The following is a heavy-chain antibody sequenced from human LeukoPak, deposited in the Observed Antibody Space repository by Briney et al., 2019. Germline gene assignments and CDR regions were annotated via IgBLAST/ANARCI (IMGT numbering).Heavy chain of an antibody. Sequence: SETLSFTCAVYGGSFSGYYWSWIRQPPGKGLEWIGEINHSGSTNYNPSLKSRVTISVDTSKNQFSLKLSSVTAADTAVYYCARGTVVVPAATDVWGQGTTVTVSS. D-gene: IGHD2-2*01. CDR2: INHSGST. CDR3: ARGTVVVPAATDV. V-gene: IGHV4-34*01. CDR1: GGSFSGYY. J-gene: IGHJ6*02.